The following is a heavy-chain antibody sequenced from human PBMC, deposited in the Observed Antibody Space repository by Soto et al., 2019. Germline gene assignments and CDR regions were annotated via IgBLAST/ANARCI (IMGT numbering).Heavy chain of an antibody. V-gene: IGHV3-33*01. CDR3: ARDIRGESEYGIVVVVAAPVY. J-gene: IGHJ4*02. CDR1: GCTFNTYG. D-gene: IGHD2-15*01. CDR2: MWYDGSKR. Sequence: QVHLVESGGGVVQPGGSLRLSGAALGCTFNTYGMHCVRQAPGKGLECVAVMWYDGSKRYYADSVKGRFTISRDNSKNTLYLQMDSLRAEDTAVYYCARDIRGESEYGIVVVVAAPVYWGQGTLVTVSS.